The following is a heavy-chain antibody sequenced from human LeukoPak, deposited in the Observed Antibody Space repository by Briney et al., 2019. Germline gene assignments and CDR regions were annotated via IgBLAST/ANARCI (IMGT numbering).Heavy chain of an antibody. D-gene: IGHD2-2*01. J-gene: IGHJ5*02. CDR3: AKDPGSATIVVVPAAIWDPSEA. CDR1: GFTFSSYG. CDR2: IRYDGSNK. V-gene: IGHV3-30*02. Sequence: PGGSLRLSCAASGFTFSSYGMHWVRQAPGKGLEWVAFIRYDGSNKYYADSVKGRFTISRDNSKNTLYLQMNSLRAEDTAVYYCAKDPGSATIVVVPAAIWDPSEAWGQGTLVTVSS.